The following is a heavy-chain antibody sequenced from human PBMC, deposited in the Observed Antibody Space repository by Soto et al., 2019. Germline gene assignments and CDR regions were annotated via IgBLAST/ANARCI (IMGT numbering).Heavy chain of an antibody. D-gene: IGHD6-19*01. CDR3: AKPLQQWLLQGSGVDV. Sequence: PWGSLRLSCAASGFSFGEYSITFFGHAPWKGLQWVSAISGDTATTHYADSVKGRFTISRDNSRDTLYLQMNSLRVEDTAIYYCAKPLQQWLLQGSGVDVWGQGTTVTVSS. CDR2: ISGDTATT. J-gene: IGHJ6*02. CDR1: GFSFGEYS. V-gene: IGHV3-23*01.